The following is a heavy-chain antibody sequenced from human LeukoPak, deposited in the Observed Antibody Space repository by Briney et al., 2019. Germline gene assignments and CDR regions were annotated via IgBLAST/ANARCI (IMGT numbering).Heavy chain of an antibody. CDR2: MNPNSGNT. D-gene: IGHD3-10*01. J-gene: IGHJ6*02. CDR1: GYTFTSYD. Sequence: ASVKVSCKASGYTFTSYDINWVRQATGQGLEWMGWMNPNSGNTSYAQKFQGRVTITRNTSISTAYMELSSLRSEDTAVYYCAREGSTMVRGVIINYYGMDVWGQGTTVTVSS. CDR3: AREGSTMVRGVIINYYGMDV. V-gene: IGHV1-8*01.